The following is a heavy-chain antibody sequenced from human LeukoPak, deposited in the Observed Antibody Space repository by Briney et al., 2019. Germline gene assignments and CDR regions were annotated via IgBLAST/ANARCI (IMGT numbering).Heavy chain of an antibody. CDR2: TYYRSKWYN. CDR1: GDSVSSNSAA. D-gene: IGHD2-15*01. CDR3: ARHYCSGGNCYYFDH. Sequence: SQTLSLTCAISGDSVSSNSAAWNWIRQSPSRGLEWLGRTYYRSKWYNDYALSVKSRITINPDTSKNQVSLKLSSVTAADTAVYYCARHYCSGGNCYYFDHWGRGTLVTVSS. V-gene: IGHV6-1*01. J-gene: IGHJ4*02.